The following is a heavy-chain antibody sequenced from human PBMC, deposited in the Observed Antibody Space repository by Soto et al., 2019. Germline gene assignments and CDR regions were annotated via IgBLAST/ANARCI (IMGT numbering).Heavy chain of an antibody. CDR3: ARARKASIAVAGKPATWFGP. D-gene: IGHD6-19*01. CDR1: GFTFSAFW. CDR2: IKQDGSEK. Sequence: PGGSLRLSCAASGFTFSAFWMSWVRQAPGKGLEWVANIKQDGSEKYYVDSVKGRFTISRDNAKNSLYLQMNSLRAEDTAVYYCARARKASIAVAGKPATWFGPWGKGTLVTVSS. J-gene: IGHJ5*02. V-gene: IGHV3-7*02.